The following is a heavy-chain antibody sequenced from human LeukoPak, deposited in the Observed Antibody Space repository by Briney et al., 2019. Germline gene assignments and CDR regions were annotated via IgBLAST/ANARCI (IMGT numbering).Heavy chain of an antibody. J-gene: IGHJ6*03. CDR1: GFTFNDYY. Sequence: GGSLRLSCTASGFTFNDYYMSWIRQAPGKGLEWVASIKHDGGEKFYVDSVKGRFTISRDDAKDSLFLQMDSLRAEDTAVYYCAKARGYSGYDWDYMDVWGKGTTITVSS. V-gene: IGHV3-7*03. CDR2: IKHDGGEK. CDR3: AKARGYSGYDWDYMDV. D-gene: IGHD5-12*01.